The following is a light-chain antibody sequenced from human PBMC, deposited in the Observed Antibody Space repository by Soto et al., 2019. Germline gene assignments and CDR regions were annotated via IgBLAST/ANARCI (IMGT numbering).Light chain of an antibody. V-gene: IGKV4-1*01. CDR2: WAS. Sequence: DIVMTQSPDSLAVSLGERATINCKSSQSVLYSSNNKNYLTWYQQKPGQPPKPLIYWASTRESGVPDRFSGSGSGTDFTLTISSLQAEDVAVYYCQQYYSIPPTFGGGTKVEIK. J-gene: IGKJ4*01. CDR3: QQYYSIPPT. CDR1: QSVLYSSNNKNY.